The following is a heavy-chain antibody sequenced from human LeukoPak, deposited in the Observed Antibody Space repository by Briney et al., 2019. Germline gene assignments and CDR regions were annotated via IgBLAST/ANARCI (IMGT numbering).Heavy chain of an antibody. V-gene: IGHV3-48*02. J-gene: IGHJ3*02. CDR3: ARDEYGSGESDAFVI. D-gene: IGHD3-10*01. CDR1: GLTFSSYS. CDR2: ISSSSSTI. Sequence: PGGSLRLSCVASGLTFSSYSMNWVRQAPGKGLEWVSYISSSSSTIYYADSVKGRFTISRDNAKNSLYLQMNSLRDEDTAVYYCARDEYGSGESDAFVIWGQGTMVTVFS.